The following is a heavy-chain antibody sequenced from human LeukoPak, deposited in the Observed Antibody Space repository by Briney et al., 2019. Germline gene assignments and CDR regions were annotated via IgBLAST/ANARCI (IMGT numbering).Heavy chain of an antibody. CDR1: GGSFSGYY. V-gene: IGHV4-34*01. D-gene: IGHD3-22*01. CDR2: INHSGST. CDR3: ARSYDSSGYYYVFDY. J-gene: IGHJ4*02. Sequence: SETLSLTCAVYGGSFSGYYWSWIRQPPGKGLEWIGEINHSGSTNYNPSLKSRVTISVDTSKNQFSLKLSSVTAADTAVYYCARSYDSSGYYYVFDYWGQGTLVTVSS.